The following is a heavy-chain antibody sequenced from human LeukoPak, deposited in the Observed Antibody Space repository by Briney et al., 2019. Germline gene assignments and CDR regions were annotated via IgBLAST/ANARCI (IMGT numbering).Heavy chain of an antibody. CDR2: INGDGSST. J-gene: IGHJ4*02. V-gene: IGHV3-74*01. CDR1: GFTFSNFW. CDR3: ARGSDIAAAVKIYGSEF. D-gene: IGHD6-13*01. Sequence: GGSLRLSCEASGFTFSNFWMHWVPQVPGKGLLWVSRINGDGSSTTYADPVKGRFTISRDNAKNTLYLQMNSLRVEDTAVYYCARGSDIAAAVKIYGSEFWGQGTLVTVSS.